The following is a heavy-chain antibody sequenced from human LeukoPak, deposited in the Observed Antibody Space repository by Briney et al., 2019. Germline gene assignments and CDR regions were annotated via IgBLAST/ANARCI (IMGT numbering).Heavy chain of an antibody. CDR2: IYYSGST. Sequence: SETLSLTCTVSGGSISSYYWSWIRQPPGKGLEWIGYIYYSGSTNYNPSLKSRVTISVDTSKNQFSLKLSSVTAADTAVYYCARHVERITIFGNAFDIWGQGTMVTVSS. D-gene: IGHD3-3*01. CDR3: ARHVERITIFGNAFDI. V-gene: IGHV4-59*08. CDR1: GGSISSYY. J-gene: IGHJ3*02.